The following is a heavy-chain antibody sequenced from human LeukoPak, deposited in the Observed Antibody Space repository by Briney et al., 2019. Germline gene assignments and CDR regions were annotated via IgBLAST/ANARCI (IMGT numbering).Heavy chain of an antibody. J-gene: IGHJ4*02. CDR2: ISGSGGST. CDR1: GFTFRSYA. V-gene: IGHV3-23*01. Sequence: GGSLRLSCAASGFTFRSYAMNWVRQAPGKGLEWVSSISGSGGSTYYADSVKGRFTISRDNSKNTLYLQMNSLRADDTAVYYCARDPNYYGSGSYYYYFDYWGQGTLVTVSS. CDR3: ARDPNYYGSGSYYYYFDY. D-gene: IGHD3-10*01.